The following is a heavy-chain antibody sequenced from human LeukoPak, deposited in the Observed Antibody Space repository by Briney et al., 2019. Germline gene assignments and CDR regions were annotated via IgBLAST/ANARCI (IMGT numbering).Heavy chain of an antibody. Sequence: SETLSLTCAVYGGSFSGYYWSWIRQPPGKGLEWIGEINHSGSTNYNPSLKSRVTISVDTSKNQFSLKLSSVTAADTAVYYCARASGGSGIGTFDYWGQGTLVTVSS. CDR2: INHSGST. D-gene: IGHD3-10*01. CDR1: GGSFSGYY. CDR3: ARASGGSGIGTFDY. J-gene: IGHJ4*02. V-gene: IGHV4-34*01.